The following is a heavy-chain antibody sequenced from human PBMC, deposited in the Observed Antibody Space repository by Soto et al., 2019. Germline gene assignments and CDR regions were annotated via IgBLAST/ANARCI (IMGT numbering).Heavy chain of an antibody. D-gene: IGHD2-15*01. V-gene: IGHV5-51*01. CDR2: VYPRDSDT. J-gene: IGHJ4*02. CDR3: AGPPLPGYSIHFNS. Sequence: GESLKISCQASGYIFIDYWIGWGRQMPWKGLEWMGIVYPRDSDTRHSPSFQGQVTISADRSTGTAFLQWRSLKASDTALYYCAGPPLPGYSIHFNSWGQGTLVTVSS. CDR1: GYIFIDYW.